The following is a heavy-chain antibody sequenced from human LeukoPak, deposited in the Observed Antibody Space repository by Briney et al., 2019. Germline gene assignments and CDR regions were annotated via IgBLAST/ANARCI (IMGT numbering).Heavy chain of an antibody. D-gene: IGHD3-22*01. V-gene: IGHV4-39*07. CDR2: IYYSGST. Sequence: SETLSLTCTVSGGSISSSSYYWGWIRQPPGKGLEWIGSIYYSGSTYYNPSLKSRVTISVDTSKNQFSLKLSSVTAADTAVYYCARGITMIVVALPGYFDYWGQGTLVTVSS. J-gene: IGHJ4*02. CDR3: ARGITMIVVALPGYFDY. CDR1: GGSISSSSYY.